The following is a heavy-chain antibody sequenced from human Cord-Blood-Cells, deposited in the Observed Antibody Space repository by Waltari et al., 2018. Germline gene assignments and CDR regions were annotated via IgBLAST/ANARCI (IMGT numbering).Heavy chain of an antibody. D-gene: IGHD6-13*01. J-gene: IGHJ3*02. V-gene: IGHV1-69*01. Sequence: QLQLVQSGAVGQKPGSSVKVSCKASGITFSRHAISWLVPSPGQWLEWMAGTIPISGTENYAQKFPARVTITAHDSTSTAYIELSSLRSEDTAVYYCARDLGRYGPAAGTGAFDIWGQGTMVTVSS. CDR3: ARDLGRYGPAAGTGAFDI. CDR2: TIPISGTE. CDR1: GITFSRHA.